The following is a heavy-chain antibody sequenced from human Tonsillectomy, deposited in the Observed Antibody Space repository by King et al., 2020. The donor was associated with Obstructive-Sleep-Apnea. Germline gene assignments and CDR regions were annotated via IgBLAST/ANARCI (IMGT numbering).Heavy chain of an antibody. D-gene: IGHD7-27*01. V-gene: IGHV4-4*02. CDR2: IYHSGST. CDR1: GGSISSSNW. Sequence: QVQLQESGPGLVKPSGTLSLTCAVSGGSISSSNWWSWVRQPPGKGLEWIGEIYHSGSTNYNPSLKSRVTISVDKSKNQFSLKLSSVTAADTAVYYCARNWALMWVAPRSAEGMDVWGQGTTVTVSS. J-gene: IGHJ6*02. CDR3: ARNWALMWVAPRSAEGMDV.